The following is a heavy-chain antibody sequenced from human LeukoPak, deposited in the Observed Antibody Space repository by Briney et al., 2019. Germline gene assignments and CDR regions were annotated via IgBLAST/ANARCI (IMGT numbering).Heavy chain of an antibody. J-gene: IGHJ4*02. D-gene: IGHD4-23*01. Sequence: PGGSLRLSCAASGFTFSSYWMNWVRQAPGKGLVWVSRIASDGSSTAYADSVKGRFSISRDNAKNTLYLQMNSPRVEDTAVYYCARGRPHGNDYWGQGTLVTVS. CDR3: ARGRPHGNDY. CDR2: IASDGSST. CDR1: GFTFSSYW. V-gene: IGHV3-74*01.